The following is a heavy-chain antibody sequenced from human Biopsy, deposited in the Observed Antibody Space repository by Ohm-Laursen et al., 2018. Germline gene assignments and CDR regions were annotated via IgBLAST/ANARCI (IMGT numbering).Heavy chain of an antibody. J-gene: IGHJ4*02. CDR3: ARLEWRDTFFDF. Sequence: SETLSLTCAVSGYSIKSGYYWGWIWQPPGKGLERIGNIYHSGSTYYNPSLKSRVAILVEKSKNQFFLKLSSVTAADTAVYYCARLEWRDTFFDFWGQGRLVTVSS. V-gene: IGHV4-38-2*01. CDR1: GYSIKSGYY. CDR2: IYHSGST. D-gene: IGHD3-3*01.